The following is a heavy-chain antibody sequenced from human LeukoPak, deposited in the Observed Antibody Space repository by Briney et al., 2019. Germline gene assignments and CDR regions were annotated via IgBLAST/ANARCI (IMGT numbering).Heavy chain of an antibody. CDR3: ASGVSSSFYYFDY. V-gene: IGHV1-46*01. J-gene: IGHJ4*02. CDR1: GYTFTSYY. Sequence: GASVKVSCKASGYTFTSYYMHWVRQAAGQGLEWMGRINPSGGSTSYAQKFQGRVTMTRDKSTRTVYMELSSLRSEDTAVYYCASGVSSSFYYFDYWGQATLVTVSS. D-gene: IGHD6-13*01. CDR2: INPSGGST.